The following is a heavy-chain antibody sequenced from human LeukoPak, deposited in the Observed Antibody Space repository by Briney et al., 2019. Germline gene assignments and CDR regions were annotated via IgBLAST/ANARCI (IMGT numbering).Heavy chain of an antibody. CDR3: ATQIAVAGDWYFDL. V-gene: IGHV3-21*01. CDR1: GFTFSSYS. J-gene: IGHJ2*01. CDR2: ISSSSSYI. Sequence: GGSLRLSCAASGFTFSSYSMNWVRQAPGKGLEWVSSISSSSSYIYYADSVKGRFTISRDNAKNSLYLQMNSLRAEDTAVYYCATQIAVAGDWYFDLWGRGTLVTVSS. D-gene: IGHD6-19*01.